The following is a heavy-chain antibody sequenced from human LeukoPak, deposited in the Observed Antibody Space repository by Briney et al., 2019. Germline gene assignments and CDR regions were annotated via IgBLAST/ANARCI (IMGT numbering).Heavy chain of an antibody. CDR3: AKVTSSGWYLNY. J-gene: IGHJ4*02. D-gene: IGHD6-19*01. V-gene: IGHV3-23*01. CDR1: GFTFSSYA. Sequence: GGSLRLSCAASGFTFSSYAMSWVRQAPGKGLEWVSTITASGGNTYYADSVKGRFTISRDNSKNTLYLQMNGLRAQDSAVYYCAKVTSSGWYLNYWGQGTLVTVSS. CDR2: ITASGGNT.